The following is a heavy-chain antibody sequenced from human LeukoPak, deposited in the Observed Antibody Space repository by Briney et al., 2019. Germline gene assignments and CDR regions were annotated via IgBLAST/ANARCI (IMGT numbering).Heavy chain of an antibody. CDR3: ARVGTDSSSWTDY. J-gene: IGHJ4*02. V-gene: IGHV1-18*01. Sequence: ASVTVSCTASGYTFTSYDINWVRQAPGQGLEWMGWISGYNGNTNYAQKFQGRVTMTTDTSTNTAYMELRSLRSDDKAVYYCARVGTDSSSWTDYWGQGTLVTVSS. D-gene: IGHD6-13*01. CDR1: GYTFTSYD. CDR2: ISGYNGNT.